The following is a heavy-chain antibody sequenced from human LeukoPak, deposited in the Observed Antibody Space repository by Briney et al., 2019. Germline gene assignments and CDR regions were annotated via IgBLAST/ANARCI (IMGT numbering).Heavy chain of an antibody. Sequence: SETLSLTCTVSGGSISNSSSYWGWIRQPPGKGLEWIGSIYYSGSTYHNPSLKSRVTISVDTSKNQFSLKLSSVTAADTAVYYCARHSPVGIFYFDYWGQGTLVTVSS. J-gene: IGHJ4*02. CDR2: IYYSGST. D-gene: IGHD1-26*01. CDR3: ARHSPVGIFYFDY. V-gene: IGHV4-39*01. CDR1: GGSISNSSSY.